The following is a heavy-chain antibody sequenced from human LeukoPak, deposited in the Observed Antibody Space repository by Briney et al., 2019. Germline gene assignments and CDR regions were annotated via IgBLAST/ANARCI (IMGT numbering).Heavy chain of an antibody. V-gene: IGHV1-69*04. CDR2: IIPIFGIA. D-gene: IGHD4-23*01. Sequence: ASVTVSCKASGCTFSSYAFSWVRQAPAQGLEWMGRIIPIFGIANYAQKFQGRVTITADKSTSTAYMELSSLRSEDTAVYYCARYGGNSAYFYYGMDVWGQGTTVSVSS. J-gene: IGHJ6*02. CDR1: GCTFSSYA. CDR3: ARYGGNSAYFYYGMDV.